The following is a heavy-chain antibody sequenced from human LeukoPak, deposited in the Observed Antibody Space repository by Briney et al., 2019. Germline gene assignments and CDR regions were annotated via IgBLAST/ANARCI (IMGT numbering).Heavy chain of an antibody. V-gene: IGHV1-46*01. D-gene: IGHD3-22*01. CDR2: INPSGGST. CDR3: ARAYYHDYSDYHWAPDY. CDR1: GYTFTSYY. J-gene: IGHJ4*02. Sequence: ASVKVSCKTSGYTFTSYYLHWVRQAPGQGLEWMGIINPSGGSTNYAQKFQGRVTMTRDTSTSTVYMEMSSLRSEDTAVYYCARAYYHDYSDYHWAPDYWGQGTLVTVSS.